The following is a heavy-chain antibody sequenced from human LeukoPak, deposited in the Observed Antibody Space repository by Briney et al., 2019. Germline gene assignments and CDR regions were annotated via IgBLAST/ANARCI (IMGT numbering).Heavy chain of an antibody. CDR1: GFTFSSYG. CDR2: ISYDGSYK. CDR3: ARGNTAMVSYYYYGMDV. D-gene: IGHD5-18*01. Sequence: GGSLRLSCAASGFTFSSYGMHWVRQAPGKGLEWVAVISYDGSYKYYADSVKGRFTISRDNSKNTLYLQMNSLRAEDTAVYYCARGNTAMVSYYYYGMDVWGQGTTVTVSS. V-gene: IGHV3-30*03. J-gene: IGHJ6*02.